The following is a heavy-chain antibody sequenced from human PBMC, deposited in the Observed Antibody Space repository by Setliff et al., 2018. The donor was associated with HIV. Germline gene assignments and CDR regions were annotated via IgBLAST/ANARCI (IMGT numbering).Heavy chain of an antibody. Sequence: TLSLTCTVSGASISSTSYYWGWIRQPPGKGLEWIGSIYYSGRTYYNPSLKSRVTISVDTSKNQFSLKLSSVTAADTAVYYCARHYGGNLDAFDIWGLGTMVTVSS. V-gene: IGHV4-39*01. CDR2: IYYSGRT. CDR1: GASISSTSYY. J-gene: IGHJ3*02. D-gene: IGHD4-17*01. CDR3: ARHYGGNLDAFDI.